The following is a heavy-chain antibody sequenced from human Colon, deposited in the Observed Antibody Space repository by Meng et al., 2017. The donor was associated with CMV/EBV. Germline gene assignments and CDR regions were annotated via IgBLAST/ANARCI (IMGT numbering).Heavy chain of an antibody. V-gene: IGHV6-1*01. CDR3: ARDLKWVPGGYFDL. CDR2: TYYRSKWNT. D-gene: IGHD1-26*01. J-gene: IGHJ2*01. CDR1: GDSVSTKGAA. Sequence: QVQLQPSGPRLVKPSETLSLTCVFSGDSVSTKGAAWNWLRQSPSRGLEWLGRTYYRSKWNTDYALSVRSRISIKADTAKNQFSLQLNSVTPEDTAVYYCARDLKWVPGGYFDLCGRGTMGNVSP.